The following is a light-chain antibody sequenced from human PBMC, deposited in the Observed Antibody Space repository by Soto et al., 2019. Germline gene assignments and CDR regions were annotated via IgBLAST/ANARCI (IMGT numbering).Light chain of an antibody. Sequence: LTQPPSASGCTGQSVTISCTGTSSDIGGYNYVSWYQQHPGKAPKLMIYEVTKRPSGVPDRFSGSKSGNTASLTVSGLQAEDEADYYCSSYAGSNNLGVFGTGTKVTVL. CDR3: SSYAGSNNLGV. CDR1: SSDIGGYNY. J-gene: IGLJ1*01. V-gene: IGLV2-8*01. CDR2: EVT.